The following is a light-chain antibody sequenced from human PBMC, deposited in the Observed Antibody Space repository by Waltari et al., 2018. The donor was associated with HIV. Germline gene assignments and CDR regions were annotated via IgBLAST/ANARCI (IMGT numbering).Light chain of an antibody. CDR2: EVS. CDR1: SSDIAYFDY. Sequence: QSALTQPRSVSGSPGQSVTISCTGTSSDIAYFDYVSWYQQYPGKAPKVIIYEVSQRPSGGPDCFAATKSGITASLTISGLQDEDEADYYCCSYAGAYTYVFGTGTKVTVL. CDR3: CSYAGAYTYV. J-gene: IGLJ1*01. V-gene: IGLV2-11*01.